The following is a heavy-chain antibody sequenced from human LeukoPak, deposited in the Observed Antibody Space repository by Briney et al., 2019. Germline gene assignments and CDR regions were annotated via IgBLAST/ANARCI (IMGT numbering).Heavy chain of an antibody. CDR2: ISYDGSNK. Sequence: GGSLRLSCAASGFTFSSYGMHWVRQAPGKGLEWVAVISYDGSNKYYADSVKGRFTISRDNSKNTLYLQMNSLRAEDTAVYYCAKSVRRPYHVTSYGMDVWGQGTTVTVSS. V-gene: IGHV3-30*18. J-gene: IGHJ6*02. CDR3: AKSVRRPYHVTSYGMDV. D-gene: IGHD2-21*02. CDR1: GFTFSSYG.